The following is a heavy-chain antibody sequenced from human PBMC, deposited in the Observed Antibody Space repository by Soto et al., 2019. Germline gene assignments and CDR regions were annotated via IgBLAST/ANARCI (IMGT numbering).Heavy chain of an antibody. V-gene: IGHV3-48*04. CDR1: GFTFSDHS. D-gene: IGHD3-16*01. CDR3: ARDGGASTFGFDS. CDR2: ITGSGVTM. J-gene: IGHJ4*02. Sequence: GGSLRLSCAASGFTFSDHSLNWIRQAPGKGLEWISYITGSGVTMYADSVKGRFTISRDNAKNSLYPQMDSLRAEDTAVYYCARDGGASTFGFDSWGQGTLVTVSS.